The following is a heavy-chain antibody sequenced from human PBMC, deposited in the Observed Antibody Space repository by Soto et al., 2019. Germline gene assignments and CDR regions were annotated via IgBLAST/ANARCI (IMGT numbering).Heavy chain of an antibody. V-gene: IGHV4-59*02. J-gene: IGHJ4*02. CDR3: ARGQLLFAY. CDR1: DASVSKYY. CDR2: ISHTGYT. Sequence: SEPLSLTCSVSDASVSKYYWSWIRQPPGKGLEWIGYISHTGYTSYNPSLESRLTISMDKSKNQLSLNLNSVTTADTAVYYCARGQLLFAYWGQGTPVTVSS. D-gene: IGHD3-10*02.